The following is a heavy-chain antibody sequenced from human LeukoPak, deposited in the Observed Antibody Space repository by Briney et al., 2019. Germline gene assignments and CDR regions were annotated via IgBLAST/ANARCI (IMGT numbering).Heavy chain of an antibody. V-gene: IGHV3-13*01. Sequence: GGSLRLSCAASGFTLSNHAMHWVRRATGKGLEWVSAVGIAGDTFYPGSVKGRFTISRENAKNSLYLQMNSLRAEVTAVYYCARQMTPHGNFDYWGQGTLVTVSS. CDR3: ARQMTPHGNFDY. J-gene: IGHJ4*02. CDR1: GFTLSNHA. CDR2: VGIAGDT. D-gene: IGHD1-26*01.